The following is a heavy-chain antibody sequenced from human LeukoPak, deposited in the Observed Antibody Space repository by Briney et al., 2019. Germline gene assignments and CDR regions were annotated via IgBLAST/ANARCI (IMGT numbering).Heavy chain of an antibody. V-gene: IGHV3-30*02. CDR3: AKDSAFYYIDV. CDR2: IRYNGNNQ. J-gene: IGHJ6*03. D-gene: IGHD3-10*01. Sequence: GGSLRLSCAASGFTFNNYGMHWVRQAPSKGLEWVAFIRYNGNNQYYADSVKGRFTISRDNSKNTLYLQMNSLKGDDTAVYYCAKDSAFYYIDVWGKGTTVISSS. CDR1: GFTFNNYG.